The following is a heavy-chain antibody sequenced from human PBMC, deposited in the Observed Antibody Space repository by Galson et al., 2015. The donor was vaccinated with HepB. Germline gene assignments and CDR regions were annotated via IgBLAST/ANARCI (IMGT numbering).Heavy chain of an antibody. CDR1: GYTFTSYG. CDR3: ARHPPLEYHLLSAFKWFDP. D-gene: IGHD2-2*01. J-gene: IGHJ5*02. V-gene: IGHV1-18*01. Sequence: SVKVSCKASGYTFTSYGISWVRQAPGQGLEWTGWINPYNGNTNYAQKLQGRVTMTTDTSTSTAYMELRSLRSDDTAVYYCARHPPLEYHLLSAFKWFDPWGQGTLVTVSS. CDR2: INPYNGNT.